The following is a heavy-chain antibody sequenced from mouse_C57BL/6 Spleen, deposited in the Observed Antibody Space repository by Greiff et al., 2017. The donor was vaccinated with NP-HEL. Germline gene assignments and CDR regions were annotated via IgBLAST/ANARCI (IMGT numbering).Heavy chain of an antibody. CDR3: ARDRDRFDY. CDR1: GYSITSGYY. CDR2: ISYDGSN. D-gene: IGHD3-3*01. Sequence: VQLKESGPGLVKPSQSLSLTCSVTGYSITSGYYWNWIRQFPGNKLEWMGYISYDGSNNYNPSLKNRISITRDTSKDQFFLKLNSVTTEDTATYYCARDRDRFDYWGQGTTLTVSS. V-gene: IGHV3-6*01. J-gene: IGHJ2*01.